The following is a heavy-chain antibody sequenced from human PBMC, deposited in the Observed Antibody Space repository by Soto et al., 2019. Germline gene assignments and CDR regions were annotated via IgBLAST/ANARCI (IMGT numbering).Heavy chain of an antibody. CDR2: IWYDGSNK. CDR3: ARVHQAPRFGELGLDY. J-gene: IGHJ4*02. D-gene: IGHD3-10*01. V-gene: IGHV3-33*01. Sequence: QVQLVESGGGVVQPGRSLRLSCAASGFTFSSYGMHWVRQAPGKGLEWVAVIWYDGSNKYYADSVKGRFTISRDNSKNTLYLKMNSLRAEDTAVYYCARVHQAPRFGELGLDYWGQGTLVTVSS. CDR1: GFTFSSYG.